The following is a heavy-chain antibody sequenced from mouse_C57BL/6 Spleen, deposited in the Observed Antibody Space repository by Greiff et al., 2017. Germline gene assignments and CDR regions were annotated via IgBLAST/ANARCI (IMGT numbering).Heavy chain of an antibody. V-gene: IGHV5-17*01. CDR1: GFTFSDYG. CDR2: ISSGSSTI. Sequence: EVKLQESGGGLVKPGGSLKLSCAASGFTFSDYGMHWVRQAPEKGLEWVAYISSGSSTIYYADTVKGRFTISRDNAKNTLFLQMTSLRSEDTAMYYCARRTTEAMDYWGQGTSVTVSS. J-gene: IGHJ4*01. D-gene: IGHD1-1*01. CDR3: ARRTTEAMDY.